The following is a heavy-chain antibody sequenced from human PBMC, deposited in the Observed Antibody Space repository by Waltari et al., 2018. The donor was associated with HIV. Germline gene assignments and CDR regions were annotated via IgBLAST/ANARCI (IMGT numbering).Heavy chain of an antibody. J-gene: IGHJ6*02. D-gene: IGHD6-13*01. Sequence: QVQLQESGPGLVKPSETLSLTCTVSGGSISSYYWSWIRQPAGQGLEWIGRIFTSGSTNYNPSLKSRVTMSVATSKNQFSLKLSSVTAADTAVYYCARFVGSSWVHGMDVWGQGTTVTVSS. CDR1: GGSISSYY. CDR2: IFTSGST. V-gene: IGHV4-4*07. CDR3: ARFVGSSWVHGMDV.